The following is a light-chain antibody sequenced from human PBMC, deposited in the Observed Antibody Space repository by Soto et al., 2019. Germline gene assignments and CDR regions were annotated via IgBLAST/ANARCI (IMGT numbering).Light chain of an antibody. CDR1: SSDVGGYNS. J-gene: IGLJ1*01. CDR3: SSYTSSSLYV. V-gene: IGLV2-14*01. CDR2: EVS. Sequence: QSVLTQPASVSGSPGQSITISCTGTSSDVGGYNSVSWYQQHPGKAPKLMIYEVSNRPSGVSNRFSGPKSGNTASLTISGLQAEDEADYYCSSYTSSSLYVFGTGTKVTVL.